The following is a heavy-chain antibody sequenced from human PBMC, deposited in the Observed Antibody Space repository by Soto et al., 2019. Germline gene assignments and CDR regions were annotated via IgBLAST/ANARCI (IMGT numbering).Heavy chain of an antibody. CDR2: MNPNSGDT. D-gene: IGHD6-13*01. CDR3: ARGGGGRWYSGDY. Sequence: QVQLVQSGAEVKKPGASVKVSCKASGYTFTNYHIHWVRQATGQGLEWMGWMNPNSGDTGYAQKFQGRVTMTRDTSITAAYMELSGLSSEDTAVYYCARGGGGRWYSGDYWGQGTLVTVSS. J-gene: IGHJ4*02. V-gene: IGHV1-8*01. CDR1: GYTFTNYH.